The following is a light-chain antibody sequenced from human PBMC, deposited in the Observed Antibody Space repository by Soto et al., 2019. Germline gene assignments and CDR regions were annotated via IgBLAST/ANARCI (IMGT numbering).Light chain of an antibody. CDR3: SSFAPSYRVI. CDR2: EVS. Sequence: QSALTQPASVSGSPGQSITISCTGTSSDVGGYNYVSWYQQHPGKAPKLMIYEVSNRPSGVSNRFSGSKSGNTASLTISGLQAEDEADYYCSSFAPSYRVIFGGGTKVTVL. V-gene: IGLV2-14*01. CDR1: SSDVGGYNY. J-gene: IGLJ2*01.